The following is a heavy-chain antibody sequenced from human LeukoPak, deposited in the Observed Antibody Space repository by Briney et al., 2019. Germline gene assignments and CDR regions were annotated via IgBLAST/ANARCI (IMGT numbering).Heavy chain of an antibody. Sequence: QPSETLSLTGTGSGGSISSYYWSWIRPPAGKGLEWIGRIYTSGSTNYNPSLRRRITMSVDTSKNQFPLMLSPVTAADTAVYYCARDRRYYYYSSGYYTPGLFDYWGQGTLVTVSS. CDR3: ARDRRYYYYSSGYYTPGLFDY. J-gene: IGHJ4*02. D-gene: IGHD3-22*01. CDR2: IYTSGST. CDR1: GGSISSYY. V-gene: IGHV4-4*07.